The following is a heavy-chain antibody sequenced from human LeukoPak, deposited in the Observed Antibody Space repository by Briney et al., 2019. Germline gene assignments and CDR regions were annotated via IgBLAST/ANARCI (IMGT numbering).Heavy chain of an antibody. J-gene: IGHJ4*02. Sequence: ASVKVSCKASGYTFTSYDINWVRQATGQGLEWMGWMNPNSGNTGYAQKFQGRVTMTEDTSTDTAYMELSSLRSEDTAVYYCARGRHGLLSSYYFDYWGQGTLVTVSS. V-gene: IGHV1-8*01. D-gene: IGHD2-2*01. CDR1: GYTFTSYD. CDR2: MNPNSGNT. CDR3: ARGRHGLLSSYYFDY.